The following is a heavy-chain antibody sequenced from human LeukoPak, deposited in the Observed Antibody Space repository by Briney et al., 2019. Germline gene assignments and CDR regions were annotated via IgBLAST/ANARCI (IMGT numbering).Heavy chain of an antibody. Sequence: ASVKVSCKASGYTFTGYYMHWVRQAPGQGLEWMGWINPNSGGTNYAQKFQGRVTMTRDTSISTAYMELSRLRSDDTAVYYCARKPTNSWSHFHPPKGTNRFDPWGQGTLVTVSS. V-gene: IGHV1-2*02. D-gene: IGHD6-13*01. CDR2: INPNSGGT. CDR3: ARKPTNSWSHFHPPKGTNRFDP. J-gene: IGHJ5*02. CDR1: GYTFTGYY.